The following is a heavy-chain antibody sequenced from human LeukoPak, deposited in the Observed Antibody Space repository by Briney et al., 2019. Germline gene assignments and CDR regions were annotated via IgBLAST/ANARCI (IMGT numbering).Heavy chain of an antibody. V-gene: IGHV3-33*01. CDR1: GFTFSSYA. D-gene: IGHD2-2*01. CDR2: ICNDGSNK. Sequence: GGSLRLSCAASGFTFSSYAMHWVRQAPRKGLEWVAVICNDGSNKYCADSVKGRFTISRDNSKNMLYLQMNRLRAEDTAVYYCARDRWVPADTGRINWFDPWGQGTLVTVCS. J-gene: IGHJ5*02. CDR3: ARDRWVPADTGRINWFDP.